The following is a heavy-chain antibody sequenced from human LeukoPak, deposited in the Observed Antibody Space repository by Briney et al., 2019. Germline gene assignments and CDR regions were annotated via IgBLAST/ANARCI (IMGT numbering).Heavy chain of an antibody. D-gene: IGHD3-22*01. Sequence: PSETLSLTCTVSGGSISSSSYYWGWIRQPPGKGLEWIGSIYYSGSTYYNPSLKSRVTISVDTSKNQFSLKLSSVTAADTAVYYCARGQNYYDSSGYLDFWGQGTLVTVSS. CDR3: ARGQNYYDSSGYLDF. CDR2: IYYSGST. J-gene: IGHJ4*02. V-gene: IGHV4-39*07. CDR1: GGSISSSSYY.